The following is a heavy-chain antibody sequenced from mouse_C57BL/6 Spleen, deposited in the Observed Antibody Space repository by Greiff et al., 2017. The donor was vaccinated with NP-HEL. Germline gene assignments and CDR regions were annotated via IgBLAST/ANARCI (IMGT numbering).Heavy chain of an antibody. V-gene: IGHV14-4*01. CDR1: GFNIKDDY. CDR3: TTPLLPGFDY. Sequence: EVQLQQSGAELVRPGASVKLSCTASGFNIKDDYMHWVKQRPEQGLEWIGWIDPENGDTEYASKFQGKATITADTSSNTAYLQLSSLTSEDTAVYYCTTPLLPGFDYWGQGTTLTVSS. J-gene: IGHJ2*01. D-gene: IGHD1-1*01. CDR2: IDPENGDT.